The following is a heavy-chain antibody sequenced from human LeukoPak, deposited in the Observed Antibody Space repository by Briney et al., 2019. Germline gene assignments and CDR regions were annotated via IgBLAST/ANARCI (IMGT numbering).Heavy chain of an antibody. CDR3: ASPPTVTKSYWYFDL. CDR1: GYSISSGYY. CDR2: IYHSGST. J-gene: IGHJ2*01. Sequence: SETLSLTCTVSGYSISSGYYWGWIRQPPGKGLEWIGSIYHSGSTYYNPSLKSRVTISVDTSKNQFSLKLSSVTAADTAVYYCASPPTVTKSYWYFDLWGRGTLVTVSS. D-gene: IGHD4-11*01. V-gene: IGHV4-38-2*02.